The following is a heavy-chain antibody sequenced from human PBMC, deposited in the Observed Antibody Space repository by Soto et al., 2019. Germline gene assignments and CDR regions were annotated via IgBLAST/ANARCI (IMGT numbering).Heavy chain of an antibody. CDR3: AKARGEGNYAWFDP. Sequence: GGSLRLSCAASGFTFSSYAMSWVRQAPGKGLEWVSAISGSGGSAYYADSVKGRFTISRDNSKNTLYLQMNSLRAEDTAVYYCAKARGEGNYAWFDPWGQGTLVTVSS. CDR1: GFTFSSYA. V-gene: IGHV3-23*01. J-gene: IGHJ5*02. CDR2: ISGSGGSA. D-gene: IGHD4-4*01.